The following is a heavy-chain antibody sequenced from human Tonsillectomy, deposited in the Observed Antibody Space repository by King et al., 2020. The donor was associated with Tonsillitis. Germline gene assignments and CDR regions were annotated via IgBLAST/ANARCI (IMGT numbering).Heavy chain of an antibody. J-gene: IGHJ4*02. Sequence: VQLVESGGGLVQPGGSLRLSCAASGFTFSSYAMSWVRQAPGKGLEWVSAISGSGGSTYYADSVKGRFTISRDNSKNTLYLQMNSLRAEDTAVYYCARHGFVLRYFDWLLDFDYWGQGTLVTVSS. CDR2: ISGSGGST. CDR1: GFTFSSYA. CDR3: ARHGFVLRYFDWLLDFDY. V-gene: IGHV3-23*04. D-gene: IGHD3-9*01.